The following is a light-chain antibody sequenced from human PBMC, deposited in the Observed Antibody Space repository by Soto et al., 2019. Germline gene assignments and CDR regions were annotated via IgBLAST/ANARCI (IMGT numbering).Light chain of an antibody. CDR2: WAS. V-gene: IGKV4-1*01. J-gene: IGKJ5*01. Sequence: IVMTQSPDSLAEYLGERATINCKSSQSVLYSSNNKNYLAWYQQKPGQPPKLLIYWASTRESGVPARFSGSGSGTDFTLTISSLQAEDVAVYYCQQYYSTPITFGQGTRLAIK. CDR1: QSVLYSSNNKNY. CDR3: QQYYSTPIT.